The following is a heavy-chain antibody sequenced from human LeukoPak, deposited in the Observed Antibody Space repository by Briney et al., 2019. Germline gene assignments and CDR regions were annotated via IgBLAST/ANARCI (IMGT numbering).Heavy chain of an antibody. V-gene: IGHV3-30*04. CDR1: GFTFSSYA. CDR3: ARVFRPSLTVFIIRGAFDI. D-gene: IGHD3-3*01. CDR2: ISYDESNK. J-gene: IGHJ3*02. Sequence: GGSLRLSCAASGFTFSSYAMHWVRQAPGKGLEWVAVISYDESNKYYADSVKGRFTISRDRSKSTLYLQMDSLRAEDTAVYYCARVFRPSLTVFIIRGAFDIWGQGTMDTVSS.